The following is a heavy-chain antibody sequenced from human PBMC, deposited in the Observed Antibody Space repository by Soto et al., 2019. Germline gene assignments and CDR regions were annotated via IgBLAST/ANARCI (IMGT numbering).Heavy chain of an antibody. CDR3: AREYRIAVAGFSMDV. Sequence: SQTLSLSCAISGDSVSSNSAAWNWIRQSPSRGLEWLGRTYYRSKWYNDYAVSVKSRITINPDTSKYQFSLQLNSVTPEDTAVYYCAREYRIAVAGFSMDVWGQGTTVTVSS. J-gene: IGHJ6*02. CDR1: GDSVSSNSAA. CDR2: TYYRSKWYN. V-gene: IGHV6-1*01. D-gene: IGHD6-19*01.